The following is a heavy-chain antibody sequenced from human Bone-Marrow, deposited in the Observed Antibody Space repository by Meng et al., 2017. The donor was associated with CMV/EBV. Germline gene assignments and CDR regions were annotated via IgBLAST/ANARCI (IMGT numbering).Heavy chain of an antibody. D-gene: IGHD2-2*01. J-gene: IGHJ6*02. CDR2: IYPGDSDT. CDR1: GYSFTSYW. V-gene: IGHV5-51*01. Sequence: GGSLRLSCKGSGYSFTSYWIGWVRQMPGKGLEWMGIIYPGDSDTRYSPSFQGQVTISADKSISTAYLQWSSLKASDTAMYYCARLGCSSTSCYPYYYYYGMDVWGQGTTVTVSS. CDR3: ARLGCSSTSCYPYYYYYGMDV.